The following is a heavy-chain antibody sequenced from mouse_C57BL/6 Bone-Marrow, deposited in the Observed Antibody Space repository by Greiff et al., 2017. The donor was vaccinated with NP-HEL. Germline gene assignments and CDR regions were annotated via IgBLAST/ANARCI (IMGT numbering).Heavy chain of an antibody. CDR1: GYTFTDYY. D-gene: IGHD2-4*01. Sequence: VQLQQSGPELVKPGASVKISCKASGYTFTDYYMNWVKQSHGKSLEWIGDINPNNGGTSYNQKFKGKATLTVDKSSSTAYMELRSLTSEDSAVYYCARQRLRRSYWYFDVWGTGTTVTVSS. V-gene: IGHV1-26*01. CDR2: INPNNGGT. J-gene: IGHJ1*03. CDR3: ARQRLRRSYWYFDV.